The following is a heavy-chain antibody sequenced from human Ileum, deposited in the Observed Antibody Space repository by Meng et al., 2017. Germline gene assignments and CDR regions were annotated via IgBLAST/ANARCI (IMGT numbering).Heavy chain of an antibody. CDR1: ESTFSYYY. V-gene: IGHV3-11*04. J-gene: IGHJ5*02. Sequence: GCGGRLVTRWGSPRLSCAASESTFSYYYMTWIRQPPGQGLEWLASVSPTSGSLYFADSVKGRFSISRDNAKNSVSLQMTRLRVEDTAVYYCARDHGSLNWFDPWGQGTLVTVSS. CDR3: ARDHGSLNWFDP. D-gene: IGHD6-25*01. CDR2: VSPTSGSL.